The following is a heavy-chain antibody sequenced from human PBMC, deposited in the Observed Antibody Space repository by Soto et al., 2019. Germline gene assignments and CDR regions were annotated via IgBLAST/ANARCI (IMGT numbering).Heavy chain of an antibody. D-gene: IGHD4-4*01. CDR2: VSSDGSST. J-gene: IGHJ4*02. Sequence: YWMHWIRQAPGKGLVWVSRVSSDGSSTVYATSVKGRLTISRDKAKNTLYLQMNSLSDEDTAVYYCARGLPNYSSFDSWGQGTLVTVSS. V-gene: IGHV3-74*01. CDR1: YW. CDR3: ARGLPNYSSFDS.